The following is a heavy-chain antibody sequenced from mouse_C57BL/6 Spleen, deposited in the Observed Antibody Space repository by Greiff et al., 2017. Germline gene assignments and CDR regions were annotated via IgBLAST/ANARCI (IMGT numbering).Heavy chain of an antibody. Sequence: VQLQQSGPVLVKPGASVKMSCKASGYTFTDYYMNWVKQSHGKSLEWIGVINPYNGGTSYNQTFKGKATLTVDKSSSTAYMELNSRTAEDSAVYYCARRGYSNYGGDYAMDYWGQGTSVTVSS. CDR3: ARRGYSNYGGDYAMDY. CDR2: INPYNGGT. CDR1: GYTFTDYY. V-gene: IGHV1-19*01. J-gene: IGHJ4*01. D-gene: IGHD2-5*01.